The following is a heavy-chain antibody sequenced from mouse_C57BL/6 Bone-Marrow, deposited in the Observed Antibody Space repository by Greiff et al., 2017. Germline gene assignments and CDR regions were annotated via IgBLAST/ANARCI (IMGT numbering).Heavy chain of an antibody. CDR1: VYTFTSYC. Sequence: EVQRVESGTVLARPGASVKMSCKTSVYTFTSYCMHWVKQRPGQGLAWIGAIYPGNSDTSSNQKFKGKAHLTAVTSASTANREHSSLTSEESEVYYCTRGGYGSSLDYWGQGTTLTVSS. V-gene: IGHV1-5*01. J-gene: IGHJ2*01. D-gene: IGHD1-1*01. CDR3: TRGGYGSSLDY. CDR2: IYPGNSDT.